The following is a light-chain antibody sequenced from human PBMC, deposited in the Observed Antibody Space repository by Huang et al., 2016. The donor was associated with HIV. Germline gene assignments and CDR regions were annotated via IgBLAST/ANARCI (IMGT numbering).Light chain of an antibody. CDR2: GAS. V-gene: IGKV3-15*01. CDR1: ESVGRN. Sequence: EIVMTQSPATLSVSPGERVTLSCRASESVGRNLAWYQQKPGQAPRLLVYGASTRATGISARFSGSGSGTEFTLTITSLQSEQFAVYYCQQYSDWPITFGPGTKVD. CDR3: QQYSDWPIT. J-gene: IGKJ3*01.